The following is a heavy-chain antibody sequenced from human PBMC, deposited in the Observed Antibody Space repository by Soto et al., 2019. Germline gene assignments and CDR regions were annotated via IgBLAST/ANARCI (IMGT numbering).Heavy chain of an antibody. CDR2: INHSGST. V-gene: IGHV4-34*01. D-gene: IGHD6-13*01. J-gene: IGHJ5*02. Sequence: SETLSLTCAVYGGSFSGYYWSWIRQPPGKGLEWIGEINHSGSTNYNPSLKSRVTISVDTSKNQFSLKLSSVTAADTAVYYCARVQPGYSSSRYVWFDPWGQGTLVTVSS. CDR1: GGSFSGYY. CDR3: ARVQPGYSSSRYVWFDP.